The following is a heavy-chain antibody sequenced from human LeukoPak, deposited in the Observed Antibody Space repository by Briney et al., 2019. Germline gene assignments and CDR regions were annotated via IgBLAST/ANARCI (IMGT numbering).Heavy chain of an antibody. V-gene: IGHV3-23*01. CDR3: ANLELTTVTTSPGPNWFDP. CDR2: ISGSGGST. Sequence: GGSLRLSCAASGFTFSSYAMSWVRQAPGKGLEWVSAISGSGGSTYYADSVKGRFTISRDNSKNTLYLQMNSLRAEDTAVYYCANLELTTVTTSPGPNWFDPWGQGTLVTVSS. CDR1: GFTFSSYA. D-gene: IGHD4-17*01. J-gene: IGHJ5*02.